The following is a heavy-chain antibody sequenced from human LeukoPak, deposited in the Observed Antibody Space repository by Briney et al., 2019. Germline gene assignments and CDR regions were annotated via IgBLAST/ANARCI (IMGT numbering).Heavy chain of an antibody. CDR2: INPNSGFA. CDR1: GYTFTGYY. V-gene: IGHV1-2*02. CDR3: ARGQQWLEAFDY. Sequence: ASVKVSCKASGYTFTGYYMHWVRQAPGQGLEWMGWINPNSGFAHYPQNFQGRLTMTRDTSISTVYMELSRLRSDDTAVYYCARGQQWLEAFDYWGLGTLVTVSS. J-gene: IGHJ4*02. D-gene: IGHD6-19*01.